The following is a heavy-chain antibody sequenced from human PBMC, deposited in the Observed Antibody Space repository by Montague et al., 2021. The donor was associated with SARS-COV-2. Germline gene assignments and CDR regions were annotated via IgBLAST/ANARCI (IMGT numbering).Heavy chain of an antibody. CDR1: GGSINNFF. CDR2: IYYRGNT. D-gene: IGHD6-25*01. J-gene: IGHJ4*02. Sequence: SETLSLTCTVSGGSINNFFWSWIRQPPWKGLDLIGFIYYRGNTNYNPSLSSRVTMSVDKSRNQFSLKLTSVTAADTAVYYCVRAATQGSGDFWGQGTLVTVSS. V-gene: IGHV4-59*08. CDR3: VRAATQGSGDF.